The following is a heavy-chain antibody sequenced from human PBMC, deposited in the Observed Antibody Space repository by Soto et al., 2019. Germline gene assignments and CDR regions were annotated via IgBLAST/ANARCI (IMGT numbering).Heavy chain of an antibody. D-gene: IGHD3-10*01. J-gene: IGHJ5*02. CDR3: ASYGSGSYARLDR. CDR1: GGSISRGGYS. Sequence: PSETLSLTCAVSGGSISRGGYSWSWIRQPPGKGLEWIGYIYHSGSTYYNPSLKSRVTISVDRSKNQFSLKLSSVTAADTAVYYCASYGSGSYARLDRWGQGTLVTVS. V-gene: IGHV4-30-2*02. CDR2: IYHSGST.